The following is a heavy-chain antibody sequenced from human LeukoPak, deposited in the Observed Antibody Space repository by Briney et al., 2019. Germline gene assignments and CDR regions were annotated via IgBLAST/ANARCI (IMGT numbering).Heavy chain of an antibody. CDR1: GFNFRDYY. J-gene: IGHJ4*02. CDR3: ARDPPYGSGSYFALDS. V-gene: IGHV3-11*01. CDR2: ISSSGGTI. Sequence: GGSLRLSCAASGFNFRDYYMSWIRQAPGKGLEWVSYISSSGGTIDYADSVKGRFTISRDNAKNSLYLQMNSLRAEDTAVYYCARDPPYGSGSYFALDSWGQGTLVTVSS. D-gene: IGHD3-10*01.